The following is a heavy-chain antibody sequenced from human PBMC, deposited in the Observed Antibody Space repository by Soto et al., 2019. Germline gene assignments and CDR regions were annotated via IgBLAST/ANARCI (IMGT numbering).Heavy chain of an antibody. V-gene: IGHV4-34*01. CDR3: ARASGGYCSSTSCFAI. CDR2: INHSGST. J-gene: IGHJ3*02. CDR1: GGSFSGYY. D-gene: IGHD2-2*01. Sequence: SETLSLTCAVYGGSFSGYYWSWIRQPPGKGLEWIGEINHSGSTNYNPSLKSRVTISVDTSKNQFSLKLSSVTAADTAVYYCARASGGYCSSTSCFAIWGQGTMVTVSS.